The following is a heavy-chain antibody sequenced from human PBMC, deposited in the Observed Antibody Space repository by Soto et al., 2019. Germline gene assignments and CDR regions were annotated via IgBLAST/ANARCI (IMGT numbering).Heavy chain of an antibody. CDR1: GGSVSSGSYY. CDR2: IYYSGST. D-gene: IGHD6-25*01. J-gene: IGHJ5*02. CDR3: ARPHGGSSGWDNWFEP. V-gene: IGHV4-61*01. Sequence: SETLSLTCTVSGGSVSSGSYYWSWIRQPPGKGLEWIGYIYYSGSTNYNPSLKSRVTISVDTSKNQFSLKLSSVTAADTAVYYCARPHGGSSGWDNWFEPWGQGTLVTVSS.